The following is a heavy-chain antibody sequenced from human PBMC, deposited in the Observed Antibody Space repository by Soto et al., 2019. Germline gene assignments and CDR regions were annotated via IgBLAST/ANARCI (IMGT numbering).Heavy chain of an antibody. J-gene: IGHJ6*02. CDR1: GFTFTNSA. CDR3: AAGWLRCLEWFPQPYYGIDV. D-gene: IGHD3-3*01. V-gene: IGHV1-58*01. Sequence: GASVKVSCKASGFTFTNSAVQWVRQARGQRLEWIGWIVVGSGNTNYAQKFQERVTITRDMSTSTAYMELSSLRSEDTAVYYCAAGWLRCLEWFPQPYYGIDVRAQRTTVTVSS. CDR2: IVVGSGNT.